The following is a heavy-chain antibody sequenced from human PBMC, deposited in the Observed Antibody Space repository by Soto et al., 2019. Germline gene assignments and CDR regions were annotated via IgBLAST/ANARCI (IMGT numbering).Heavy chain of an antibody. CDR2: IIPVSGIG. CDR3: ARDDYDYYYLDV. Sequence: QVQLVQSGDEVKKPGSSVKVSCKASGGSFSTYTINWVRQAPGQGLEWMGRIIPVSGIGNYAQKFKGRVTITSDKSTSTAYMELSSLRSEDTVVYYCARDDYDYYYLDVWSKGTTVTVSS. CDR1: GGSFSTYT. V-gene: IGHV1-69*08. J-gene: IGHJ6*03.